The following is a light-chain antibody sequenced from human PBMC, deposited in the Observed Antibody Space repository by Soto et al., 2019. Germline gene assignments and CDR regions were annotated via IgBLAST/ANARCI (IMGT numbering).Light chain of an antibody. J-gene: IGKJ1*01. CDR1: QSSDSW. V-gene: IGKV1-5*03. CDR3: QPYNSYSRT. CDR2: KAS. Sequence: DIQRTRAPSTLSASVGDRVTITCRASQSSDSWLAWYQHKPGKAPKLLIFKASTLETGVPSRFSGSGSETEFTLTISSLQPDDSATYYCQPYNSYSRTFGQGTKVDIK.